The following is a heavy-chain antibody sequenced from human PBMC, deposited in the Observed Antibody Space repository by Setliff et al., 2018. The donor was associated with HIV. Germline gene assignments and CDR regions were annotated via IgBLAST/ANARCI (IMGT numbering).Heavy chain of an antibody. D-gene: IGHD2-21*01. CDR3: VRDLARVIAH. CDR2: IFYSGSA. CDR1: GYSISSSNYY. V-gene: IGHV4-39*02. Sequence: PSETLSLTCTVSGYSISSSNYYWGWIRQPPGKGREWIGSIFYSGSANYNPSLTSPVTISVDTSKNQFSLKLRSVTAADTALYYCVRDLARVIAHWGQGTLVTVSS. J-gene: IGHJ4*02.